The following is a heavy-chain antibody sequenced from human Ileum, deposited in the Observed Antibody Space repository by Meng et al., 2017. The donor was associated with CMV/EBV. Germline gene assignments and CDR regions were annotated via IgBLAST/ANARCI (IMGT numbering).Heavy chain of an antibody. CDR2: ITSSGGTT. J-gene: IGHJ4*02. Sequence: ESLKISCAVSGFTFSNYAMSWVRQAPGKGLEWVSGITSSGGTTYYADSVKGRFTISRDSSKNSLYLQMNSLRAEDTAVYYCAKGPHYSSFFPTVPFFDYWGQGALVTVSS. D-gene: IGHD4-11*01. V-gene: IGHV3-23*01. CDR1: GFTFSNYA. CDR3: AKGPHYSSFFPTVPFFDY.